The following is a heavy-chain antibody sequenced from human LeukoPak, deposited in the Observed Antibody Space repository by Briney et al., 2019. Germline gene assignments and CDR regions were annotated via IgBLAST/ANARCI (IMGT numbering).Heavy chain of an antibody. V-gene: IGHV4-34*01. CDR3: AGRKVTTSKGNDHFDY. CDR1: GGSFSGYY. D-gene: IGHD4-17*01. Sequence: SETLSLTCAVYGGSFSGYYWSWIRQPPGKGLEWIGEINHSGSTNYNPSLKSRVTISVDTSKNQFSLKLSSVTAADTAVYYCAGRKVTTSKGNDHFDYWGQGTLVTVSS. CDR2: INHSGST. J-gene: IGHJ4*02.